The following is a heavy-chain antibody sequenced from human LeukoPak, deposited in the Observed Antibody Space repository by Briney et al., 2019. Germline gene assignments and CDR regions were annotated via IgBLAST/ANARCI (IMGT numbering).Heavy chain of an antibody. Sequence: GASVKVSCKASGYIFTDYAIHWVRQAPGQRLEWMGWINAANGNTKYSQNFRGRVTITRDTSASTAYMELSSLRSEDTALFYCARSPYYFDLGSYSSPSAYWGQGTLVTVSS. CDR1: GYIFTDYA. CDR2: INAANGNT. CDR3: ARSPYYFDLGSYSSPSAY. J-gene: IGHJ4*02. V-gene: IGHV1-3*01. D-gene: IGHD3-10*01.